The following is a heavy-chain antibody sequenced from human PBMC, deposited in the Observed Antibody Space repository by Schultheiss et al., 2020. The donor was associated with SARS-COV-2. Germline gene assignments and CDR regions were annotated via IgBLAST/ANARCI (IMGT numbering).Heavy chain of an antibody. CDR3: ARTGAGSYWPRVNWFDP. CDR2: IYYSGST. CDR1: GGSISSGGYY. J-gene: IGHJ5*02. Sequence: SETLSLTCTVSGGSISSGGYYWSWIRQHPGKGLEWIGYIYYSGSTYYNPSLKSRVTISVDTSKNQFSLKLSSVTAADTAVYYCARTGAGSYWPRVNWFDPWGQGTLVTVS. D-gene: IGHD6-19*01. V-gene: IGHV4-31*03.